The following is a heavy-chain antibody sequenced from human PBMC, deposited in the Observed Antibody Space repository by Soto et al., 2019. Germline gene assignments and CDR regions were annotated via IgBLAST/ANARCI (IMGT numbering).Heavy chain of an antibody. CDR3: ARRGSGSYYDY. V-gene: IGHV3-23*01. Sequence: EVQLLESGGGLVQPGGSLRLSCAASGFTFRSYAMRWVRQAPGKGLEWVSAISGSGDSTYYADSVKGRFTVSRDNSKNTLYLQMNSLRSEDTAVYYCARRGSGSYYDYWGQGPLVTVSS. CDR2: ISGSGDST. D-gene: IGHD1-26*01. J-gene: IGHJ4*02. CDR1: GFTFRSYA.